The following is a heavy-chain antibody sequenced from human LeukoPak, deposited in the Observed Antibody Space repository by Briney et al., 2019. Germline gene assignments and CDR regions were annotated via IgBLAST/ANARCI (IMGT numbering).Heavy chain of an antibody. CDR3: ARDRGGYYYDSSGYYDY. Sequence: PGGSLRLSCAASGFTVSSNYMSWVRQAPGKGLEWVSVIYSGGSTYYADSAKGRFTISRDNSKNTLYLQMNSLRAEDTAVYYCARDRGGYYYDSSGYYDYWGQGTLVTVSS. CDR1: GFTVSSNY. V-gene: IGHV3-53*01. D-gene: IGHD3-22*01. CDR2: IYSGGST. J-gene: IGHJ4*02.